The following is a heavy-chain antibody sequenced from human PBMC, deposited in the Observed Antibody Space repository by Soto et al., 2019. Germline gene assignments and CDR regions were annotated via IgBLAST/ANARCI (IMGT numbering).Heavy chain of an antibody. V-gene: IGHV4-39*01. D-gene: IGHD3-3*01. CDR1: GGSISISSYY. CDR2: IYYSGST. Sequence: SETLSLTCTVSGGSISISSYYWGWIRQPPGKGLEWIGSIYYSGSTYYNPSLKSRVTISVDTSKNQFSLKLSSVTAADTAVYYCERNPPAISISDHWGKGTWVPVSS. J-gene: IGHJ4*02. CDR3: ERNPPAISISDH.